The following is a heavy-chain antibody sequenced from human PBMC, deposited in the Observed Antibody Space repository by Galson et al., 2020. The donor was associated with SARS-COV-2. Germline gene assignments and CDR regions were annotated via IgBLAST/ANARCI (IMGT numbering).Heavy chain of an antibody. V-gene: IGHV1-46*01. D-gene: IGHD2-15*01. CDR3: ARDTEVVVAATLFRMDF. CDR2: INPSGCST. Sequence: ASVKVPCKASGYTFTSHYMHWVRQAPGQGLEWMGIINPSGCSTSYAQKFQGRDTMTRDTSTSTVYMELSSLRSEDTAVYYCARDTEVVVAATLFRMDFWGKGTTVTVAS. CDR1: GYTFTSHY. J-gene: IGHJ6*03.